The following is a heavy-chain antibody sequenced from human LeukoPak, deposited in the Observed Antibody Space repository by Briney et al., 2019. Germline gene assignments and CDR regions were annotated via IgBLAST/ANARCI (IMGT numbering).Heavy chain of an antibody. J-gene: IGHJ4*02. Sequence: GESLKISCRSSGYGFASYWIAWVRQWPGKRREWRGVIYPGDSDTRYSPSFQGQVTISADKSISTAYLQWSSLKASDTAIYYCARFLSQWLSPFDYWGQGTLVTVSS. CDR1: GYGFASYW. D-gene: IGHD6-19*01. CDR3: ARFLSQWLSPFDY. V-gene: IGHV5-51*01. CDR2: IYPGDSDT.